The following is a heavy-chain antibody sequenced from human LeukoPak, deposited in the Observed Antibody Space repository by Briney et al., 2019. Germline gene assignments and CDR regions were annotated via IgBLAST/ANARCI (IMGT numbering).Heavy chain of an antibody. Sequence: GRSLRLSCAASGFTFTTYAMHWVRQAPGKGLEWLAIISFDGSNNYTADSVKGRFTLSRDNSKNTLYLQMNSLRAEDTAVYYCAKDPGYWGQGTLVTVSS. CDR1: GFTFTTYA. CDR3: AKDPGY. V-gene: IGHV3-30-3*02. J-gene: IGHJ4*02. CDR2: ISFDGSNN.